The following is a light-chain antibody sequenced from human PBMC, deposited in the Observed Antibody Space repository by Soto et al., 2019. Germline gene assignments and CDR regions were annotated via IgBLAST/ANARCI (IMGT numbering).Light chain of an antibody. CDR1: QGIRDE. Sequence: AIQITQSPSSLSASVGDRVTITCRASQGIRDELGWYQQKPGKAPKLLIYGASTLQSGVPSRFSGSGSGTDFTLTISSLQPEDFANYYCLQDYNLPWTFGQGTKVDIK. J-gene: IGKJ1*01. CDR3: LQDYNLPWT. V-gene: IGKV1-6*01. CDR2: GAS.